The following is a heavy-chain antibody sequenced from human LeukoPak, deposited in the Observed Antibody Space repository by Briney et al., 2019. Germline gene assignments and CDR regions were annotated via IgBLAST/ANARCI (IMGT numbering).Heavy chain of an antibody. D-gene: IGHD1-26*01. J-gene: IGHJ4*02. Sequence: GGSLRLSCAASGFAFRSHGMHWVRQAPGKGLEWVAFIWYDGSNKYYTDSVRGRFTISRDNSKNTLYLQMNSLRAEDTAVYYCAGDRATSYFDYWGQGALVTISS. CDR3: AGDRATSYFDY. CDR2: IWYDGSNK. V-gene: IGHV3-33*01. CDR1: GFAFRSHG.